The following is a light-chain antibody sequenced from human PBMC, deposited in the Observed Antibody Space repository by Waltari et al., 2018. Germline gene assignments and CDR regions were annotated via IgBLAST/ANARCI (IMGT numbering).Light chain of an antibody. CDR3: QQGDTSPPT. J-gene: IGKJ1*01. Sequence: EIHITQSPSPVSDSVGHRVSMSCRASQDISTSLAWYQQKSGKAPSLLIYHSSTLQSGVPSRFSGAGTGTDFTLTINDRHPEDFATYFCQQGDTSPPTFGPGTKVELK. CDR1: QDISTS. V-gene: IGKV1-12*01. CDR2: HSS.